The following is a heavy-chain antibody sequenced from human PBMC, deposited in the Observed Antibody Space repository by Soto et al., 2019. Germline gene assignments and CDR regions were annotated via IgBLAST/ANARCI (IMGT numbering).Heavy chain of an antibody. V-gene: IGHV3-53*02. D-gene: IGHD5-12*01. CDR2: IYSGGST. Sequence: EVQLVETGGGLIQPGGSLRLSCAASGFTVSSNYMSWVRQAPGKGLEWVSVIYSGGSTYYADSVKGRFTISRDNSKNTXXXXXXSXRAEDTAVYYCARLGVAKADYWGQGTLVTVSS. CDR3: ARLGVAKADY. CDR1: GFTVSSNY. J-gene: IGHJ4*02.